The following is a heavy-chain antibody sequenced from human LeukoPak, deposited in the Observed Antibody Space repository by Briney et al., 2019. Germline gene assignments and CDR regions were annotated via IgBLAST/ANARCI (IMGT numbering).Heavy chain of an antibody. CDR3: ARQKTDYVAREFDP. CDR2: IYYSGST. Sequence: PSETLSLTCTVSGGSISSSSYYWGWIRQPPGKGLEWIGSIYYSGSTYYNPSLKSRVTISVDTSKNQFSLKLSSVTAADTAVYYCARQKTDYVAREFDPWGQGTLVTVSS. J-gene: IGHJ5*02. CDR1: GGSISSSSYY. D-gene: IGHD3-16*01. V-gene: IGHV4-39*01.